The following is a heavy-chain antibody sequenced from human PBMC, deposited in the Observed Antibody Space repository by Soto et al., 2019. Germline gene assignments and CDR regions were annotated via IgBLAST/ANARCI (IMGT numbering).Heavy chain of an antibody. J-gene: IGHJ4*02. CDR3: ASILGGIFDY. CDR2: IMPTSDST. CDR1: GGSFSSYS. Sequence: QVQLVQSGAGVKKPGSSVKVSCKASGGSFSSYSISWLRQAPGQGLEWMGGIMPTSDSTKYAQNFHDRVTITADRSTGTAYMEMSSLRSDDTAVYYCASILGGIFDYWGQGTLVTVSS. V-gene: IGHV1-69*06. D-gene: IGHD3-3*01.